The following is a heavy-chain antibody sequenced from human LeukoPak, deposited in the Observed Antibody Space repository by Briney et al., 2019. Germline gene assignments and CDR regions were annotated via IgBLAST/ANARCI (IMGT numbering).Heavy chain of an antibody. J-gene: IGHJ4*02. Sequence: GGSLRLSCAASGFTFSSYSMNWVRQAPGKGLEWVSYISSSSSTIYYADSVKGRFTISRDNAKNSLYLQMNSLRAEDTAVYYCARRDSAAAGTYYFDYWGQGTLVTVSS. V-gene: IGHV3-48*01. CDR3: ARRDSAAAGTYYFDY. D-gene: IGHD6-13*01. CDR1: GFTFSSYS. CDR2: ISSSSSTI.